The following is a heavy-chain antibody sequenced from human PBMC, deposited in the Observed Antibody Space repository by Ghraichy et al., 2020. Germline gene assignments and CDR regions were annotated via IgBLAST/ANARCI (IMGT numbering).Heavy chain of an antibody. CDR3: ATSNHNWNCFDY. CDR2: FDPEDGET. D-gene: IGHD1-20*01. V-gene: IGHV1-24*01. Sequence: ASVKVSCKVSGYTLTELSMHWVRQAPGKGLEWMGGFDPEDGETIYAQKFQGRVTMTEDTSTDTAYMELSSLRSEDTAVYYCATSNHNWNCFDYWGQGTLVTVSS. CDR1: GYTLTELS. J-gene: IGHJ4*02.